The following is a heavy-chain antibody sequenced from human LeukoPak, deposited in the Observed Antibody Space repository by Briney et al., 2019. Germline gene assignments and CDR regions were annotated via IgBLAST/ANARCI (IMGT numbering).Heavy chain of an antibody. J-gene: IGHJ6*03. CDR2: ISGSGGST. V-gene: IGHV3-23*01. CDR1: GFTFSSYA. D-gene: IGHD2-15*01. Sequence: PGGSLRLSCAASGFTFSSYAMNWVRQAPGKGLEWVSAISGSGGSTYYADSVKGRFTISRDNSKNTLYLQMNSLRAEDTAVYYSAKVGGDCSGGSCYPIHMDVWGKGTTVTISS. CDR3: AKVGGDCSGGSCYPIHMDV.